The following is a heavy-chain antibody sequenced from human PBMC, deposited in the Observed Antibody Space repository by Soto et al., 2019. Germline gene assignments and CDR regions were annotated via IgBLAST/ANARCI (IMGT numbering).Heavy chain of an antibody. CDR3: ARQPRLTFGVVISDWFDP. CDR2: IYYSGST. Sequence: SETLSLTCTVSGGSISSSSYYWGWIRQPPGKGLEWIGSIYYSGSTYYNPSLKSRVTISVDTSKNQFSLKLSSVTAADTAVYYCARQPRLTFGVVISDWFDPWGQGTLVTVSS. D-gene: IGHD3-3*01. V-gene: IGHV4-39*01. J-gene: IGHJ5*02. CDR1: GGSISSSSYY.